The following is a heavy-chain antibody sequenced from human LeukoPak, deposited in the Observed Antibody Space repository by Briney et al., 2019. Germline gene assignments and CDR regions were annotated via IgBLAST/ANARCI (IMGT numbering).Heavy chain of an antibody. CDR3: ARQGTYSSAIGMGY. CDR1: GYTFNNHY. Sequence: ASVKVSCKASGYTFNNHYMYWVRQAPGQGLEWMGVINPSGGSTSYAQKFQGRVAMTRDTSTRTVYMEVNSLRSEDTAVYYCARQGTYSSAIGMGYWGQGTLVTVSS. J-gene: IGHJ4*02. V-gene: IGHV1-46*02. CDR2: INPSGGST. D-gene: IGHD6-19*01.